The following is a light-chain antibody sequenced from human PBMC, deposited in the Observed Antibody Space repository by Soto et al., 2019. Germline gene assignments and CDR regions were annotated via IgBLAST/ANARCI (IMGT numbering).Light chain of an antibody. CDR2: DVN. CDR1: SSDVGGYNY. V-gene: IGLV2-14*01. Sequence: QSALTQPASVSGSPGQSITISCTGTSSDVGGYNYVSWYQQHPGKAPKLMIYDVNTRPSGVSNRFSGSKSGNTASLTISGLQAEDEADYYCSSYTSSISFSGGTKLTVL. CDR3: SSYTSSIS. J-gene: IGLJ2*01.